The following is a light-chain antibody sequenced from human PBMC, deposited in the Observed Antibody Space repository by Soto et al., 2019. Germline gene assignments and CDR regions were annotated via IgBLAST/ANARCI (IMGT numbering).Light chain of an antibody. CDR2: DIF. J-gene: IGKJ1*01. V-gene: IGKV3-20*01. Sequence: ELVLTQSPATLSLSPGERATLSCRASQTVRNNYLAWYQQKTGQAPRLLIYDIFTRATGVPTRISGSGSGTDFTLTISRLEPEDFAVYYCQQYGSSGTFGKGTKVDIK. CDR3: QQYGSSGT. CDR1: QTVRNNY.